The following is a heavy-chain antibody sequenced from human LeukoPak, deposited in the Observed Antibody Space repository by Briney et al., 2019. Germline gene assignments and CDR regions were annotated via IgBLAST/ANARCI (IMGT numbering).Heavy chain of an antibody. CDR2: INPSGGST. Sequence: ASVKVSCKASGYTFTSYYMHWVRQAPGQGLEWMGIINPSGGSTSYAQKFQGRVTMTRDMSTSTVYMELSSLRSEDTAVYYCASGPGAYCGGDCYSGAFDIWGQGTMVTVSS. CDR1: GYTFTSYY. J-gene: IGHJ3*02. CDR3: ASGPGAYCGGDCYSGAFDI. D-gene: IGHD2-21*02. V-gene: IGHV1-46*01.